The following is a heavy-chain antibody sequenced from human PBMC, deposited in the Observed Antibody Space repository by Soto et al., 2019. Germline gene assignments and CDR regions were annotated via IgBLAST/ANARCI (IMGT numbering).Heavy chain of an antibody. CDR3: TTDSYTSVIVVRFDY. CDR2: IKSKGHGGTT. D-gene: IGHD3-22*01. J-gene: IGHJ4*01. CDR1: GFAFSNAW. V-gene: IGHV3-15*07. Sequence: PGGSLRLSCAASGFAFSNAWINWVRQAPGKGLEWVGRIKSKGHGGTTDFTAPVRGRFAISRDDSRNLVYMHMNSLNTEDTAVYYCTTDSYTSVIVVRFDYWGHGTPGHRLL.